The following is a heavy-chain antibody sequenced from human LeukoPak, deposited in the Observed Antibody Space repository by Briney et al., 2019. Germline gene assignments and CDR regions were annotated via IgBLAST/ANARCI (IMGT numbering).Heavy chain of an antibody. J-gene: IGHJ4*02. Sequence: SETLSLTCTVSGGSISTYCWSWIRQPPGKGLEWIGNIYYSGSTNYNPSLKSRVTISVDTSKNQFSLELTSVTAADTAVYYCAREPYCSSSSCTSVWGQGTLVTVSS. D-gene: IGHD2-2*01. CDR1: GGSISTYC. CDR2: IYYSGST. CDR3: AREPYCSSSSCTSV. V-gene: IGHV4-59*01.